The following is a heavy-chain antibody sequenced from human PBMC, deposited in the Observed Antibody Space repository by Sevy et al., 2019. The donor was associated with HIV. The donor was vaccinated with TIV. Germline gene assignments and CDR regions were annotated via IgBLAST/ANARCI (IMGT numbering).Heavy chain of an antibody. D-gene: IGHD6-19*01. CDR1: GGTFSSYA. Sequence: ASVKVSCKASGGTFSSYAISWVRQAPGQGLEWMGGIIPIFGTANYAQKFQGRVTITADESTSTAYMELSSLRSEDMAVYYCARAAGLNYYYYYGMDVWGQGTTVTVSS. CDR3: ARAAGLNYYYYYGMDV. V-gene: IGHV1-69*13. CDR2: IIPIFGTA. J-gene: IGHJ6*02.